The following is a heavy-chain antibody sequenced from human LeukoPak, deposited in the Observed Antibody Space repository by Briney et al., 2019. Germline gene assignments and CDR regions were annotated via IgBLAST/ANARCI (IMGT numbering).Heavy chain of an antibody. CDR1: GFTFSSYA. V-gene: IGHV3-23*01. Sequence: RPGGSLRLSCAASGFTFSSYAMSWVRQAPGKGLEWVSAISGSGGSTYYSDSVKGRFTISRDNSKNTLYLQMNSLRAEDTAVYYCAQKGHDYGDYPNAFDIWGQGTEVTVSS. J-gene: IGHJ3*02. D-gene: IGHD4-17*01. CDR3: AQKGHDYGDYPNAFDI. CDR2: ISGSGGST.